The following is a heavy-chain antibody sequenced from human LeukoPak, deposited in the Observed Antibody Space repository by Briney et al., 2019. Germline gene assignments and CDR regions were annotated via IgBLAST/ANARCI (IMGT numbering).Heavy chain of an antibody. V-gene: IGHV3-11*01. CDR3: AKIKSGGWYGMDAFDI. Sequence: GGSLRLSCAASGFTFSDYYMNWIRQAPGKGLEWVSYISSSGSTIYYADSVKGRFTISRDNAKNSLYLQMNSLRAEDTAVYYCAKIKSGGWYGMDAFDIWGQGTMVTVSS. J-gene: IGHJ3*02. CDR1: GFTFSDYY. D-gene: IGHD6-19*01. CDR2: ISSSGSTI.